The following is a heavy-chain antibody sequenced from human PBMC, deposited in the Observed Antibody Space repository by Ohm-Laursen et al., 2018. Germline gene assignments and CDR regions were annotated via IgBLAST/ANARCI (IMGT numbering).Heavy chain of an antibody. J-gene: IGHJ4*02. CDR1: GFSLSTSGMC. CDR2: IDWDDDK. D-gene: IGHD5-18*01. V-gene: IGHV2-70*11. CDR3: ARSDTSMVWYFDY. Sequence: PTQTLTLTCTFSGFSLSTSGMCVSWIRQPPGTALEWLARIDWDDDKYYSTSLKTRLTISKDTSKNQVVLTMTNMDPVDTAPYYCARSDTSMVWYFDYWGQGTLVTVSS.